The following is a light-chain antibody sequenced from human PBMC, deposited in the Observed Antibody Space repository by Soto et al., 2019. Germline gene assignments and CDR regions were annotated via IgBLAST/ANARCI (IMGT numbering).Light chain of an antibody. CDR3: QQYDSTPPT. V-gene: IGKV4-1*01. Sequence: DIVMTQSPDSLAVSLGERATINCKSSQSVLYSSNNENYLAWYQQKPGQPPSLLIYWASTRESGVPDRFSGSGSGTDFTLTISSLQAEDVAVYYCQQYDSTPPTFGQGTKVEIK. CDR1: QSVLYSSNNENY. J-gene: IGKJ1*01. CDR2: WAS.